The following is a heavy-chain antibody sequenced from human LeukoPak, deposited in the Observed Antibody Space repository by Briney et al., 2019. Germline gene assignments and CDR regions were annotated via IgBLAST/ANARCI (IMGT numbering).Heavy chain of an antibody. CDR2: INHSGST. CDR1: GGSFSGYY. J-gene: IGHJ3*01. V-gene: IGHV4-34*01. CDR3: ARGVHRLTRPTTVTTGLDV. D-gene: IGHD4-17*01. Sequence: SETLSLTCAVYGGSFSGYYWSWIRQPPGKGLEWIGEINHSGSTNYNPSLKSRATISVDTSKNQFSLKQRSVTAADTAVYYCARGVHRLTRPTTVTTGLDVWGHGTMVTVSS.